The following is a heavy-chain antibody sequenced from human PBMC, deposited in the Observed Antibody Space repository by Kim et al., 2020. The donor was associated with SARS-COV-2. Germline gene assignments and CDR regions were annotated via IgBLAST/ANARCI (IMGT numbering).Heavy chain of an antibody. V-gene: IGHV4-39*01. CDR2: GST. Sequence: GSTYYNPSLKSRVTISVDTSKNQFSLKLSSVTAADTAVYYCATQYTRVPYWGQGTLVTVSS. D-gene: IGHD2-2*01. J-gene: IGHJ4*02. CDR3: ATQYTRVPY.